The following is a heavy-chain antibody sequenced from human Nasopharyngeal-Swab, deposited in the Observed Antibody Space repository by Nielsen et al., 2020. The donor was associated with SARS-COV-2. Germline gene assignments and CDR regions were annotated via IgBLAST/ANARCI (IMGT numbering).Heavy chain of an antibody. J-gene: IGHJ4*02. Sequence: EALKISCAASGFTFSSYAMSWVRQAPGKGLEWVSAISGSGGSTYYADSVKGRFTISRDNSKNTLYLQMNGLRAEDTAVYYCAEDTAMVIFKGYWGQGTLVTVSS. V-gene: IGHV3-23*01. D-gene: IGHD5-18*01. CDR2: ISGSGGST. CDR3: AEDTAMVIFKGY. CDR1: GFTFSSYA.